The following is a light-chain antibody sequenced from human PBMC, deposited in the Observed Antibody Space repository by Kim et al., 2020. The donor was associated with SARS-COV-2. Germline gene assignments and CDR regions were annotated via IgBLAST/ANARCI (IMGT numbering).Light chain of an antibody. CDR1: SSDIGAFNY. CDR2: DVY. CDR3: SSWTTSFTRV. Sequence: GQWITNACTETSSDIGAFNYVSWDQHHPGEAPKLMIYDVYNRPSGISARFSASKSGNTASLTISGLQAEDEADYYCSSWTTSFTRVFGTGTKVTVL. V-gene: IGLV2-14*03. J-gene: IGLJ1*01.